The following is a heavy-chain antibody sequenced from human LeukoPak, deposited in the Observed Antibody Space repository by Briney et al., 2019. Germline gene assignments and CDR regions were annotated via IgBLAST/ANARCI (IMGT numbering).Heavy chain of an antibody. V-gene: IGHV1-58*02. D-gene: IGHD3-3*01. CDR1: GFTFTSSA. J-gene: IGHJ5*02. Sequence: SVKVSCKASGFTFTSSAMQWVRQARGQRLEWIGWIVVGSGNTNYAQKFRGRVTMTRDMSTSTVYMELSSLRSEDTAVYYCAREAITIFGVVRTQTTYGPHRFDPWGQGTLVTVSS. CDR3: AREAITIFGVVRTQTTYGPHRFDP. CDR2: IVVGSGNT.